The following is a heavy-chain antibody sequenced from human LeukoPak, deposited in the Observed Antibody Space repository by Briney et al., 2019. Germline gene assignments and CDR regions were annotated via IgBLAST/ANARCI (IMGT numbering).Heavy chain of an antibody. CDR1: GFTFSSYG. V-gene: IGHV3-33*01. Sequence: GGSLRLSCAASGFTFSSYGMHWVRQAPGKGLEWVAVIWYDGSNKCYADSVKGRFTISRDNSKNTLYLQMNSLRAEDTAVYYCARAGRGMIVTVAFDIWGQGTMVTVSS. CDR3: ARAGRGMIVTVAFDI. D-gene: IGHD3-22*01. CDR2: IWYDGSNK. J-gene: IGHJ3*02.